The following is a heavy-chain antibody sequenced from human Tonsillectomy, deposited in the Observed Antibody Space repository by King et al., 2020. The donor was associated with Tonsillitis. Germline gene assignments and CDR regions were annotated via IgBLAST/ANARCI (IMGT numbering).Heavy chain of an antibody. J-gene: IGHJ5*02. CDR1: GGSISGGAYY. D-gene: IGHD2-15*01. CDR2: IYYSENT. V-gene: IGHV4-31*03. Sequence: VQLQESGPGLVKPSQTLSLTCTVSGGSISGGAYYWSWIRQHPGKGLEWIGYIYYSENTYYNPSLKSRLTISVDTSKNQFSLKLSSATAADTAVYYCARYEGGVFDPWGQGTLVTVSS. CDR3: ARYEGGVFDP.